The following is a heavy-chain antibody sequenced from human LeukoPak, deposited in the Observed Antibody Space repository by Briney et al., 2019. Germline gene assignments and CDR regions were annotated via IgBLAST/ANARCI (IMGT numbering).Heavy chain of an antibody. J-gene: IGHJ3*02. CDR2: TKEDGSEK. CDR1: GFTFSRYW. D-gene: IGHD2-15*01. CDR3: ATDRRYSTFDI. Sequence: GGSLRLSCAASGFTFSRYWMNWVRQAPGKGLEWVASTKEDGSEKYYVDSVKGRFTISRDNAKNLLFLQMSSLRAEDTAVYYCATDRRYSTFDIWGQGTMVTVSS. V-gene: IGHV3-7*05.